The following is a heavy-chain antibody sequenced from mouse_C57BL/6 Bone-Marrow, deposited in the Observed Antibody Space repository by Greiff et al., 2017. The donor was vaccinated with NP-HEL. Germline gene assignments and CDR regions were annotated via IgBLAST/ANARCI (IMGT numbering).Heavy chain of an antibody. CDR2: ISYDGSN. D-gene: IGHD2-3*01. V-gene: IGHV3-6*01. Sequence: EVKLEESGPGLVKPSQSLSLTCSVTGYSITSGYYWNWIRQFPGNKLEWMGYISYDGSNNYNPSLKNRISITRDTSKNQFFLKLNSVTTEDTATYYCARRNDGYWFAYWGQGTLVTVSA. CDR3: ARRNDGYWFAY. J-gene: IGHJ3*01. CDR1: GYSITSGYY.